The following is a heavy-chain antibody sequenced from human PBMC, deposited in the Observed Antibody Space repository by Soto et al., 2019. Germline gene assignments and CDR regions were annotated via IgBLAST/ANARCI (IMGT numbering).Heavy chain of an antibody. J-gene: IGHJ6*02. CDR3: AKDLVAWSNYYYYGMDV. CDR2: ISYDGSNK. V-gene: IGHV3-30*18. Sequence: QVQLVESGGGVVQPGRSLRLSCVVSGFTFSNYGMHWVRQAPGKGLEWVAVISYDGSNKYYADSVNGRFTISRDNSKNTLYLQMNSLRVEDTAVYYCAKDLVAWSNYYYYGMDVWGQGITVTVSS. CDR1: GFTFSNYG. D-gene: IGHD6-6*01.